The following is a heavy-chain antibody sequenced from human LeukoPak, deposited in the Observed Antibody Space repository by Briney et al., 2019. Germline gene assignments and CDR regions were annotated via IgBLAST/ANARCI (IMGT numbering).Heavy chain of an antibody. CDR1: GGSISSHY. D-gene: IGHD4-23*01. Sequence: SETLSLTCTVSGGSISSHYWSWVRQPPGKGLEWIAYIYYSGSTNYNPSLKSRVTILVDTSKNQFSLNLSSVTAADTAVYYCAREIRDYTGKFGYFDYWGQGTLVTVSS. V-gene: IGHV4-59*11. J-gene: IGHJ4*02. CDR2: IYYSGST. CDR3: AREIRDYTGKFGYFDY.